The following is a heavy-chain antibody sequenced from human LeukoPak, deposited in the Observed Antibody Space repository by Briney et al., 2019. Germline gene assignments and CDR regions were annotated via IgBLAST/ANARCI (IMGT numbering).Heavy chain of an antibody. J-gene: IGHJ4*02. V-gene: IGHV3-23*01. D-gene: IGHD3-10*01. CDR1: GFTFSNYV. CDR3: AKDFVVIGASDY. CDR2: IGASGYDT. Sequence: PGRSLRLSCAASGFTFSNYVMNWVRQAPGKGLEWVATIGASGYDTYHAVSLKGRFTISRDNSKNTLSLQMSNLAAEDTAIYYCAKDFVVIGASDYWGPGTLVTVSS.